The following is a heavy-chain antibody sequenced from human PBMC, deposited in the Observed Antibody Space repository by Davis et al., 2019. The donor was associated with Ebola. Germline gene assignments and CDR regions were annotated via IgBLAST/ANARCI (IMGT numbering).Heavy chain of an antibody. CDR1: GYTFTSYG. CDR2: ISAYNGNT. CDR3: AREGAGPYYYYGMDV. V-gene: IGHV1-18*01. Sequence: ASVKVSCKASGYTFTSYGISCVRQAPGQGLEWMGWISAYNGNTNYAQKLQGRVTMTTDTSTSTVYMELSSLRSEDTAVYYCAREGAGPYYYYGMDVWGQGTTVTVSS. J-gene: IGHJ6*02. D-gene: IGHD3-16*01.